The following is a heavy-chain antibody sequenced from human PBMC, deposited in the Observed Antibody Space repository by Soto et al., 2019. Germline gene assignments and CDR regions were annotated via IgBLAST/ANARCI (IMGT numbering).Heavy chain of an antibody. CDR2: ISYDGSNK. CDR3: ASRSIEVLTTYYDFPGY. D-gene: IGHD3-3*01. J-gene: IGHJ4*02. V-gene: IGHV3-30*03. Sequence: GGSLRLSCAASGFTFSSYGMHWVRQAPGKGLEWVAVISYDGSNKYYADSVKGRFTISRDNSKNTLYLQMNSLRAEDTAVYYCASRSIEVLTTYYDFPGYWGQGTLVTVSS. CDR1: GFTFSSYG.